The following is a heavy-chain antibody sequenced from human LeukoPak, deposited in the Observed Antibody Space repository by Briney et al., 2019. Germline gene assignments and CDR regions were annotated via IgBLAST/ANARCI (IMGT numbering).Heavy chain of an antibody. CDR3: ARDSRAIAAAPFDY. D-gene: IGHD6-13*01. V-gene: IGHV1-69*01. Sequence: SSVNVSCKASGGTFSSYAISWVRQAPGQGLEWMGGIIPIFGTANYAQKFQGRVTITADESTSTAYMELSSLRSEDTAVYYCARDSRAIAAAPFDYWGQGTLVTVSS. J-gene: IGHJ4*02. CDR1: GGTFSSYA. CDR2: IIPIFGTA.